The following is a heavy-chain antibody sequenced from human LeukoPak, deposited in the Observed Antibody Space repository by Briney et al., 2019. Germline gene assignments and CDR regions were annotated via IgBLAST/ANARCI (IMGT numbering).Heavy chain of an antibody. J-gene: IGHJ5*02. CDR1: GGSISSYY. V-gene: IGHV4-59*08. D-gene: IGHD4-17*01. Sequence: PSETLSLTCTVSGGSISSYYWRWIRQPPGQGLEWIGYIYYGGSPSYNPSLKSRVTISVDTSKNQFSLRLSSVTAADTAVYYCTRHYGDAYWFDPWGQGTLVTVSS. CDR3: TRHYGDAYWFDP. CDR2: IYYGGSP.